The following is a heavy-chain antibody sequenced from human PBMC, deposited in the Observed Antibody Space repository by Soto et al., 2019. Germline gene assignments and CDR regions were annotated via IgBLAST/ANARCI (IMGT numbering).Heavy chain of an antibody. D-gene: IGHD6-19*01. Sequence: GGSLRPSCAASGFTFSSYDMHWVRQATGKGLEWVSAIGTAGDTYYPGSVKGRFTISRENAKNSLYLQMNSLRAGDTAVYYCARGSYSSGWTPGGMDVWGQGTTVTVSS. CDR3: ARGSYSSGWTPGGMDV. CDR2: IGTAGDT. V-gene: IGHV3-13*01. CDR1: GFTFSSYD. J-gene: IGHJ6*02.